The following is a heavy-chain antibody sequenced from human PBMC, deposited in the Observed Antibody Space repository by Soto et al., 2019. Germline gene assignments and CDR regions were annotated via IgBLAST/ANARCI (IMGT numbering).Heavy chain of an antibody. CDR1: GGSISSSFYF. D-gene: IGHD5-12*01. V-gene: IGHV4-39*07. Sequence: SETLSLTCTVSGGSISSSFYFWGWIRQPPGKGLEWMGSISDSGSTYYNPSLKSRVTISVDTSKNQFSLKLSSVTAADTAVYYCARDSGSGYAQKGDYFDYWGQGTLVTVSS. J-gene: IGHJ4*02. CDR2: ISDSGST. CDR3: ARDSGSGYAQKGDYFDY.